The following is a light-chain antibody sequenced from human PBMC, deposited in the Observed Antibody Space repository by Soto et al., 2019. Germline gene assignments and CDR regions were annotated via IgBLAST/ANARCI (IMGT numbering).Light chain of an antibody. CDR2: EVT. CDR3: SSTRM. Sequence: QSALTQPPSASGSPGQSVTISCTGTSSDVGGDNYVCWYQQHPGKAPKLIIHEVTKRPSGVPDRFSGSKSGNTASLTVSGLQADDEADYYCSSTRMFGGGTKVTVL. J-gene: IGLJ3*02. V-gene: IGLV2-8*01. CDR1: SSDVGGDNY.